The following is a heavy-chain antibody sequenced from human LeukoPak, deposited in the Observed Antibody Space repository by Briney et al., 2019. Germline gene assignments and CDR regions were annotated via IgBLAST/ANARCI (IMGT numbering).Heavy chain of an antibody. J-gene: IGHJ6*02. V-gene: IGHV3-13*01. CDR1: GFIVSNYD. D-gene: IGHD6-19*01. CDR3: TREKVLAVAAKNYYYGMDV. Sequence: GGSLRLSCAASGFIVSNYDMHWVRQRAGKGLEWDSTVGVGGDTFYIDSVEGRFTSSRDDAKNSLFLQMNSLRGGDTAVYYCTREKVLAVAAKNYYYGMDVWGQGTTVTVSS. CDR2: VGVGGDT.